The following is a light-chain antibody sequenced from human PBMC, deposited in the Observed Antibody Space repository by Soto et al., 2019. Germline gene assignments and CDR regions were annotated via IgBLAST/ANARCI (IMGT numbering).Light chain of an antibody. CDR3: QQSYNTPRT. J-gene: IGKJ1*01. V-gene: IGKV1-39*01. CDR2: TAS. Sequence: DIQMTQSPSSLSASVGDRVTITCRASQSIMTHLNWYQHKSGKAPKLLIYTASNLHSRVPSRFSGSGSGTDFTLTISSLQADDFATYYCQQSYNTPRTFGQGTKVEI. CDR1: QSIMTH.